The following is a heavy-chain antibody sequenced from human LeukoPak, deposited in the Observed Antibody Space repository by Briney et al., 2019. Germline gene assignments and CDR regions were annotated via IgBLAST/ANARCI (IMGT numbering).Heavy chain of an antibody. CDR2: ISGSGGST. V-gene: IGHV3-23*01. J-gene: IGHJ4*02. CDR3: ARGMDSSGYSIVDY. Sequence: GGSLRLSCAASGFTFSSYAMSWVRQAPGKGLEWVSAISGSGGSTYYADSVKGRFTISRDNSKNTLYLQTNSLRAEDTAVYYCARGMDSSGYSIVDYWGQGTLVTVSS. CDR1: GFTFSSYA. D-gene: IGHD3-22*01.